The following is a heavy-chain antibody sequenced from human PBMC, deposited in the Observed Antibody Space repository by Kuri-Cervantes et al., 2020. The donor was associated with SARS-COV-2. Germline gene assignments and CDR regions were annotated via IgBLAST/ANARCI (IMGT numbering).Heavy chain of an antibody. CDR3: TTYYDFWSGYYSSDAFDI. CDR2: IKSKTNGGTT. V-gene: IGHV3-15*01. Sequence: GESLKISCAASGFTFSSYWMSWVRQAPGKGLEWVGRIKSKTNGGTTDYAAPVKGRFTISRDDSKNTLYLQMNSLKTEDTAVYYCTTYYDFWSGYYSSDAFDIWGQGTMVTVSS. CDR1: GFTFSSYW. J-gene: IGHJ3*02. D-gene: IGHD3-3*01.